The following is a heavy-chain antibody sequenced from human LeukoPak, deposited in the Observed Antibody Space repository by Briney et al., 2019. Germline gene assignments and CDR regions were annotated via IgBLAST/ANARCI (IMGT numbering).Heavy chain of an antibody. CDR3: ARDKDYYDSSGYPDY. J-gene: IGHJ4*02. CDR2: ISSSSSYI. D-gene: IGHD3-22*01. V-gene: IGHV3-21*01. CDR1: GFTFSSYR. Sequence: GGSLRLSCAASGFTFSSYRMKWVRQAPGKGLEWVSSISSSSSYIYYADSVKGRFTISRDNAKNSLYLQMNSLRAEDTAVYYCARDKDYYDSSGYPDYWGQGTLVTVSS.